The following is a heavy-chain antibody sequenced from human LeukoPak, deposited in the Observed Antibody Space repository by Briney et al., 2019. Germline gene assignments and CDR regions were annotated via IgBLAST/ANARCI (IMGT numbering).Heavy chain of an antibody. CDR2: IKSKTDGGTT. CDR3: TTDPYYDFVWGTYNVD. J-gene: IGHJ4*02. D-gene: IGHD3-16*01. V-gene: IGHV3-15*07. CDR1: GFTFSNAW. Sequence: GGSLRLSCAASGFTFSNAWMNWVRQAPGKGLEWVGRIKSKTDGGTTDYAAPVKGRFTISRDDSKNTLYLQMNSLKTEDTAVYYCTTDPYYDFVWGTYNVDWGQGTLVTVSS.